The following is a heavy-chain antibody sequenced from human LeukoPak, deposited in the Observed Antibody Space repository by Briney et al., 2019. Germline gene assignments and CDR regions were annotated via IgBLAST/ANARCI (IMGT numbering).Heavy chain of an antibody. D-gene: IGHD3-16*02. CDR1: GGSFSGYY. CDR3: ARGHGIMITFGGVIVNNWFDP. V-gene: IGHV4-34*01. Sequence: SETLSLTCAVYGGSFSGYYWSWIRLPPGKGLEWIGEINHSGSTNYNPSLKSRVTISVDTSKNQFSLKLSSVTAADTAVYYCARGHGIMITFGGVIVNNWFDPWGQGTLVTVSS. J-gene: IGHJ5*02. CDR2: INHSGST.